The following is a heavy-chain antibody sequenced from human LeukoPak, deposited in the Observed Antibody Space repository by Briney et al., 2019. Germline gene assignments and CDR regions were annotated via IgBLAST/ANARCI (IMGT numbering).Heavy chain of an antibody. V-gene: IGHV3-43*02. CDR1: GFTFDDYA. D-gene: IGHD1-26*01. CDR2: FSGDGGST. Sequence: GGSLRLSCAASGFTFDDYAMHWVRQAPGKGLEWVSLFSGDGGSTYYAYSVKGRFTISRDNSKNSMYLKMNSLRTEDTALYYCAKDGVVGATTNWYFDLWGRGTLVTVSS. CDR3: AKDGVVGATTNWYFDL. J-gene: IGHJ2*01.